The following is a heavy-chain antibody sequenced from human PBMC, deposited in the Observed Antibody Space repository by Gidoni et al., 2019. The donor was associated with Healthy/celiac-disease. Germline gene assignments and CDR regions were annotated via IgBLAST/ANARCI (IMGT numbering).Heavy chain of an antibody. CDR3: ARGREMATIRLFDY. CDR2: INHSGST. Sequence: QVQLQQWGAGLLTPSVNLSLTCAVYGGSFSGYYWSWIRQPPGKGLEWIGEINHSGSTNYNPSLKSRVTISVDTSKNQFSLKLSSVTAADTAVYYCARGREMATIRLFDYWGQGTLVTVSS. D-gene: IGHD5-12*01. V-gene: IGHV4-34*01. J-gene: IGHJ4*02. CDR1: GGSFSGYY.